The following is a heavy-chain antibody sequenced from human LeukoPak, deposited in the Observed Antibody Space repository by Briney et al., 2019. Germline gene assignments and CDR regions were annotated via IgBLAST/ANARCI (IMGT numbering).Heavy chain of an antibody. J-gene: IGHJ4*02. V-gene: IGHV4-61*01. CDR2: IYYSGST. CDR1: GGSASSGSYY. Sequence: PSETLSLTCTVSGGSASSGSYYWSWIRQPPGKGLEWIGYIYYSGSTNYNPSLKSRVTISVDTSKNQFSLKLSSVTAADTAVYYCARNIAVAGTNFDYWGQGTLVTVSS. CDR3: ARNIAVAGTNFDY. D-gene: IGHD6-19*01.